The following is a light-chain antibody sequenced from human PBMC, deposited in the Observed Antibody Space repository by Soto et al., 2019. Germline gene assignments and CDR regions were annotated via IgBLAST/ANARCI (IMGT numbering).Light chain of an antibody. J-gene: IGLJ1*01. CDR2: DVS. Sequence: QSVLTQPASVSGSPGQSITISCTGTSSDVGGYNYVSWYQQHPGKAPKLMIYDVSNRPSGVSNRFSGSKFGNTASLTISGRQAEDEADYYCSSYTSSSTYVFGTGTKLTVL. CDR1: SSDVGGYNY. CDR3: SSYTSSSTYV. V-gene: IGLV2-14*01.